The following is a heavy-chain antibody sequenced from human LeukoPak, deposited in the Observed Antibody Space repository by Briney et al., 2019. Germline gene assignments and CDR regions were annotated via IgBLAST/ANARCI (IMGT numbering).Heavy chain of an antibody. V-gene: IGHV4-59*01. J-gene: IGHJ4*02. CDR1: GGSISSYY. D-gene: IGHD1-7*01. CDR2: IYYSGST. CDR3: AGGITGTTMAY. Sequence: PSETLSLTCTVSGGSISSYYWSWLRQPPGKGLEWIGYIYYSGSTNYNPSLKSRVTISVDTSKNQFSLKLSSVTAADTAVYYCAGGITGTTMAYWGQGTLVTVSS.